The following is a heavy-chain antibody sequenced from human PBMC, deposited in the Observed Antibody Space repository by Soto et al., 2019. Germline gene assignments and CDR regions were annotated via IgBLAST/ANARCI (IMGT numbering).Heavy chain of an antibody. Sequence: GASVKVSCKASGGTFSSYAISWVRQATGQGLEWMGGIIPIFGTANYAQKFQGRVTITADESTSTAYMELSSLRSEDTAVYYCASPPYSNYPLFYYYYGMDVWGQGTTVTVSS. J-gene: IGHJ6*02. V-gene: IGHV1-69*13. CDR3: ASPPYSNYPLFYYYYGMDV. CDR2: IIPIFGTA. CDR1: GGTFSSYA. D-gene: IGHD4-4*01.